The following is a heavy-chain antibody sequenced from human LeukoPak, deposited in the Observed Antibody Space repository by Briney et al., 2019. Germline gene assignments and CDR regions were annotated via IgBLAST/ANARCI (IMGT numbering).Heavy chain of an antibody. V-gene: IGHV3-74*01. CDR1: GFTFSNYW. CDR2: INSDGSST. CDR3: ARDFFPIVDSSWYEIGY. D-gene: IGHD6-13*01. J-gene: IGHJ4*02. Sequence: GGSLRLSCEASGFTFSNYWMHWVRQAPGKGLVWVSRINSDGSSTSYADSVRGRFTISRDNSKNTLYLQMDSLRSEDTAVYYCARDFFPIVDSSWYEIGYWGQGTLVTVSS.